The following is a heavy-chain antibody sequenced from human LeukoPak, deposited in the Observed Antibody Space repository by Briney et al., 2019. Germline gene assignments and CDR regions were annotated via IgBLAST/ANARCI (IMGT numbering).Heavy chain of an antibody. CDR3: ARPLFGVVTPFDY. D-gene: IGHD3-3*01. Sequence: SETLSLTCTVSGGSISSSSYDWGWIRQPPGKGLEWIGSIYYSGSPYYNPSLKSRVTISVDTSKNQFSLKLSSVTAADTAVYYCARPLFGVVTPFDYWGQGTLVTVSS. J-gene: IGHJ4*02. V-gene: IGHV4-39*01. CDR1: GGSISSSSYD. CDR2: IYYSGSP.